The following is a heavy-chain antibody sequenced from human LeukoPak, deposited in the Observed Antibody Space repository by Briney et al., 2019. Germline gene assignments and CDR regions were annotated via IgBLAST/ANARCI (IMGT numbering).Heavy chain of an antibody. CDR1: GFTFSSYS. CDR3: AKAFQRAWERDAFAF. J-gene: IGHJ3*01. D-gene: IGHD1-26*01. CDR2: ISGSGDTT. V-gene: IGHV3-23*01. Sequence: GRTLRLSCAASGFTFSSYSMSWVRQAPSKALEWVSLISGSGDTTNYADFVKCRVTISRDNSNNTLYLQMNSLGADDTAVYYCAKAFQRAWERDAFAFWGQGTLVTVSS.